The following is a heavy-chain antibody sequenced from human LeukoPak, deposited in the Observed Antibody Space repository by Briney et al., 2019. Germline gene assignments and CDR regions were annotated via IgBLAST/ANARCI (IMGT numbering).Heavy chain of an antibody. CDR3: ARGPRCCSTTSCYELDY. Sequence: SETLSLTCAVYGGSFSGYYWTWIRQPPGKGLEWIGEINQSGSTNYNPSLKSRVTISGDTSKNQFSLKLSSVTAADTAVYYCARGPRCCSTTSCYELDYWGQGTLVTVSS. D-gene: IGHD2-2*01. V-gene: IGHV4-34*01. CDR1: GGSFSGYY. CDR2: INQSGST. J-gene: IGHJ4*02.